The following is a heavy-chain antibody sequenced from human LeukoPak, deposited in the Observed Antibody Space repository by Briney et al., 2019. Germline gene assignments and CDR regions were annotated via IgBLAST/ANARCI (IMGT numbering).Heavy chain of an antibody. D-gene: IGHD3-10*01. Sequence: GASVKVSCKASGYTFTGYYMHWVRQAPGQGLEWMGWINPNSGGTNCAQKFQGRVTMTRDTSISTAYVELSRLRSDDTAVYYCARGPSGSPVAFDIWGQGTMVTVSS. CDR3: ARGPSGSPVAFDI. J-gene: IGHJ3*02. V-gene: IGHV1-2*02. CDR1: GYTFTGYY. CDR2: INPNSGGT.